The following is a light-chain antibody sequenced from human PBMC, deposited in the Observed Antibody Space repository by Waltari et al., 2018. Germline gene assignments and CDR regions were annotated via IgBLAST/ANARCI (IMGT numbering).Light chain of an antibody. V-gene: IGLV1-44*01. J-gene: IGLJ1*01. CDR1: ASNIGRNA. CDR3: ASWDGSLAAYV. CDR2: NNS. Sequence: QSVLTQPPSASGTPGQRVTISCSGGASNIGRNAETWYQHLPGAAPKLVILNNSQRPSGISDRFSGSTSGASASLAISGLQSDDEADYYCASWDGSLAAYVFGGGTKVTV.